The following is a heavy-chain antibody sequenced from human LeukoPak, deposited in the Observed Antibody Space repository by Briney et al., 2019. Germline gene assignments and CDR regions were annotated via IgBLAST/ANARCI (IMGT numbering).Heavy chain of an antibody. D-gene: IGHD3-10*01. J-gene: IGHJ4*02. V-gene: IGHV1-18*01. CDR2: ISAYNGNT. CDR3: ARDRELLWFGDY. CDR1: GYTFTSYG. Sequence: GASVKVSCKASGYTFTSYGISWVRQAPGQGLEWMGWISAYNGNTNYAQKFQGRVTITRDTSASTAYMELSSLRSEDTAVYYCARDRELLWFGDYWGQGTLVTVSS.